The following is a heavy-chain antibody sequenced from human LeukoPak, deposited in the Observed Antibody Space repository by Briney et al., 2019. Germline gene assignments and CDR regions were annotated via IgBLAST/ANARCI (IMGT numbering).Heavy chain of an antibody. CDR1: GGSISSGGYS. CDR3: ARDGGDYYDSSGYYSKAFDF. CDR2: IYHSGST. J-gene: IGHJ3*01. D-gene: IGHD3-22*01. V-gene: IGHV4-30-2*01. Sequence: SETLSLTCAVSGGSISSGGYSWSWIRQPPGMGLEWIGYIYHSGSTYYNPSLKSRVTISVDRSKNQFSLKLSSVTAADTAVYYCARDGGDYYDSSGYYSKAFDFWGQGTMVTVSS.